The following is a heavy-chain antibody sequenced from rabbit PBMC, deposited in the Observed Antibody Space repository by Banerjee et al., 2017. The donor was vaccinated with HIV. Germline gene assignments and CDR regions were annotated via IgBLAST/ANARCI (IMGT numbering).Heavy chain of an antibody. CDR2: MYSNIPST. CDR3: ARDLAGVIRWNFNL. V-gene: IGHV1S40*01. D-gene: IGHD4-1*01. CDR1: GIDFSSRHY. J-gene: IGHJ4*01. Sequence: QSLEESGGDLVKPGASLTLTCTDSGIDFSSRHYTCWARQAPGKGLESVACMYSNIPSTWYVSWVNGRFTISKASWTTVTLQMTSLTAADTASYFCARDLAGVIRWNFNLWGPCTLVPFS.